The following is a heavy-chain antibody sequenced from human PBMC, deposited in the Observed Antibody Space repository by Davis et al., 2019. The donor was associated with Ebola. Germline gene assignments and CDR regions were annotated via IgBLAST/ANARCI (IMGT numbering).Heavy chain of an antibody. Sequence: ASAKVSCKAFGYTFTRYGVTWVRQAPGQGVEWMAWISAYNGNTSSAQKFQDRVSMTTDTSTSTVYMELRSRRSDDTAVYYCARDLREYQLDYYYYMDVWGKGTTVTVSS. CDR1: GYTFTRYG. D-gene: IGHD2-2*01. CDR3: ARDLREYQLDYYYYMDV. CDR2: ISAYNGNT. J-gene: IGHJ6*03. V-gene: IGHV1-18*04.